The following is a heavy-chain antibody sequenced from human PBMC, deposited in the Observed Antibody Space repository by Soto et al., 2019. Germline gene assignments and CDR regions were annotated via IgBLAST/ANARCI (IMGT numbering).Heavy chain of an antibody. CDR1: GYTFTSHG. V-gene: IGHV1-18*01. J-gene: IGHJ6*03. Sequence: QVQLVQSGGEVRKPGASVKVSCKASGYTFTSHGISWVRQAPGQGLEWMGWISAYNGDTNYAQKLQGRVTVTTDRPTSTAYMELTSLRPEDTAVYYCARMVRGSNIDYYLLMDVWGKGTTVTVSS. CDR2: ISAYNGDT. D-gene: IGHD3-10*01. CDR3: ARMVRGSNIDYYLLMDV.